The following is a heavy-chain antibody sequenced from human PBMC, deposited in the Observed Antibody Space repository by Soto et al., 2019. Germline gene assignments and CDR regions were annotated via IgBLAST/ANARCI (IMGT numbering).Heavy chain of an antibody. Sequence: QVQLVESGGGVVQPGRSLRLSCAASGFTFSSYGMHWVRQAPGKGLEWVAVISYDGSNKYYADSVKGRFTISRDNSQNTLYLQMNSLRAEDTAVYYCAKISSSRHGISDYWGQGTLVTVSS. CDR1: GFTFSSYG. V-gene: IGHV3-30*18. CDR3: AKISSSRHGISDY. CDR2: ISYDGSNK. J-gene: IGHJ4*02. D-gene: IGHD6-13*01.